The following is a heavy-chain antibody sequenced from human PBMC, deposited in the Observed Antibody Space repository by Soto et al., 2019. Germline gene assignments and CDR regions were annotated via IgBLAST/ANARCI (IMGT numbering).Heavy chain of an antibody. CDR1: GYTFTSYG. CDR2: ISAYSGNT. Sequence: ASLKVACKGSGYTFTSYGISWVRQAPGQGLEWMGWISAYSGNTNYAQKLQGRVTMTTDTSTSTAYMDLRSLRSDDTAVYYCARKNDYGDLDYWGQGTLVTVSS. V-gene: IGHV1-18*01. D-gene: IGHD4-17*01. CDR3: ARKNDYGDLDY. J-gene: IGHJ4*02.